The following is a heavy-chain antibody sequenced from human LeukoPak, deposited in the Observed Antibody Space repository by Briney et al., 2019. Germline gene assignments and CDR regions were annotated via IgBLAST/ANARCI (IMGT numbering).Heavy chain of an antibody. D-gene: IGHD4-11*01. CDR1: GYTFTGYY. CDR3: ARGDDYSNSNGANWFDP. CDR2: INPNSGNT. V-gene: IGHV1-8*03. J-gene: IGHJ5*02. Sequence: GASVKVSCKASGYTFTGYYMHWVRQAPGQGLEWMGWINPNSGNTGYAQKFQGRVTITRNTSISTAYMELSSLRSEDTAVYYCARGDDYSNSNGANWFDPWGQGTLVTVSS.